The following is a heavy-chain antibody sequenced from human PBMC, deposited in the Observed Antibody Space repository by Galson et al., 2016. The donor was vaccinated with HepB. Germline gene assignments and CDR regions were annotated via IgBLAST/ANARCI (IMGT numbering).Heavy chain of an antibody. CDR2: VSNTTLDT. J-gene: IGHJ2*01. CDR3: ARMPGYCSNIRCYARGWYFDL. Sequence: SLRLSCAASGFTFSSYGMHWVRQAPGKGLEWISYVSNTTLDTDYADSVKGRFTISRDNAKNSLYLQMNSLRAEDTAVYYCARMPGYCSNIRCYARGWYFDLWGRGALITVSS. V-gene: IGHV3-21*01. D-gene: IGHD2-2*01. CDR1: GFTFSSYG.